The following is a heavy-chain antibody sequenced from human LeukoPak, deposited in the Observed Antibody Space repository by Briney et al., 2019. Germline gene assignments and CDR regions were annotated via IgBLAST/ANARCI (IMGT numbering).Heavy chain of an antibody. CDR2: FDPEDGET. J-gene: IGHJ4*02. CDR1: GYTLTELS. D-gene: IGHD3-22*01. Sequence: ASVKVSCKVSGYTLTELSMHWVRQAPGKGLEWMGGFDPEDGETIYAQKFQGRVTMTEDTSTDTAYMELSSLRSEDTAVYYCATQLGLVVIKDYWGQGTLVTVSS. V-gene: IGHV1-24*01. CDR3: ATQLGLVVIKDY.